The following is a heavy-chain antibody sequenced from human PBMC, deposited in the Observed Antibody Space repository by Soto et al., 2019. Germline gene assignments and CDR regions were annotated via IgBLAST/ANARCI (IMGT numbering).Heavy chain of an antibody. CDR3: ARHSIDYYHSAYYMDV. Sequence: PGGSLRLSCAASGFTFSSYDMHWVRQATGKGLEWVSAIGTAGDTYYPGSVKGRFTISRENAKNSLYLQMNSLRAGDTAVYYCARHSIDYYHSAYYMDVWGKGTTVTVSS. J-gene: IGHJ6*03. CDR1: GFTFSSYD. D-gene: IGHD3-10*01. CDR2: IGTAGDT. V-gene: IGHV3-13*01.